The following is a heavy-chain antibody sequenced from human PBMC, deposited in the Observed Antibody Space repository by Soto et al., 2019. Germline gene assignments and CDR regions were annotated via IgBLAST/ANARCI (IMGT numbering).Heavy chain of an antibody. Sequence: PGGSLRLSCAASGFTFSSYWMHLVRQAPGKGLEWVSAISGSGTTAYYADSVKGRFTFSRDNSKKTMYLQMNSLRAEDTAVYYCAKTTDGWFSAFEIWGQGTMVTVSS. J-gene: IGHJ3*02. D-gene: IGHD6-19*01. V-gene: IGHV3-23*01. CDR3: AKTTDGWFSAFEI. CDR1: GFTFSSYW. CDR2: ISGSGTTA.